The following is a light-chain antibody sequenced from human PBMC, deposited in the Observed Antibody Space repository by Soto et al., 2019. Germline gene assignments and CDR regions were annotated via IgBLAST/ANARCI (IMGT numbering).Light chain of an antibody. CDR1: SSNIGAGYE. V-gene: IGLV1-40*01. Sequence: QSVLTQPLSVSGAPGQRVTISCTGSSSNIGAGYEVHWYQQLPGTAPKLLISGNSNRPSGVPDRFSVSKSGTSASLAITGLQAEDEADYYCQSYDSSLSVVFGGGTKLTVL. CDR2: GNS. J-gene: IGLJ2*01. CDR3: QSYDSSLSVV.